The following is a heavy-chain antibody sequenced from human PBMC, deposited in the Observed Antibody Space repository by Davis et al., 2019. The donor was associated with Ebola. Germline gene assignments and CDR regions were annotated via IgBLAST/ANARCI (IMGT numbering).Heavy chain of an antibody. CDR3: ARGTDAYNPGGYFDS. Sequence: GESLKISCKDSGNSFTSHWIGWVRQMPGKGLEWMGIIYTGDSDTRYSPSFQGQVTISADRSISTTYLQWTSLKASDTAMYYCARGTDAYNPGGYFDSWGQGTLVTVSS. J-gene: IGHJ4*02. CDR1: GNSFTSHW. V-gene: IGHV5-51*01. CDR2: IYTGDSDT. D-gene: IGHD5-24*01.